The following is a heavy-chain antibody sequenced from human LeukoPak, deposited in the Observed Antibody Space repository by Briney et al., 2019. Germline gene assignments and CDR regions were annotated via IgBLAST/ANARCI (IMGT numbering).Heavy chain of an antibody. CDR3: AKGRRSDGYYFDY. CDR2: ISGDGGST. J-gene: IGHJ4*02. CDR1: GFTFTNYA. V-gene: IGHV3-43*02. D-gene: IGHD1-26*01. Sequence: GGSLRLSCAASGFTFTNYAMNWVRQAPGKGLEWVSLISGDGGSTYYADSVKGRFTISRDNSKNSLYLQMNSLRTEDTALYYCAKGRRSDGYYFDYWGQGTLVTVSA.